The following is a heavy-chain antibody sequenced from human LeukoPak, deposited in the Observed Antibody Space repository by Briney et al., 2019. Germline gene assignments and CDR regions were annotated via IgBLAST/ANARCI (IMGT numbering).Heavy chain of an antibody. Sequence: PSETLSLTCTVSGGSVSSGSYYWSWIRQPPGKGLEWIGYIYYSGSTNYNPSLKSRVTISVDTSKNQFSLKLSSVTAADTAVYYCARGLAVTTFSYFDYWGQGTLVTVSS. J-gene: IGHJ4*02. V-gene: IGHV4-61*01. CDR2: IYYSGST. D-gene: IGHD4-17*01. CDR3: ARGLAVTTFSYFDY. CDR1: GGSVSSGSYY.